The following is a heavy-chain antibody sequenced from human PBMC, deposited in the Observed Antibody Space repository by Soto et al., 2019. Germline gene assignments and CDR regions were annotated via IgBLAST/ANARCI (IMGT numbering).Heavy chain of an antibody. J-gene: IGHJ2*01. CDR3: ATVPDGDYEGYFDV. D-gene: IGHD4-17*01. CDR2: VYYTGGT. CDR1: GGSVNTGGYY. V-gene: IGHV4-31*03. Sequence: QVHLQEAGPGLVKPPETLSLTCSVSGGSVNTGGYYWSWIRQNPGKGREWIGYVYYTGGTYYNPSLTGRVSISGEPPNNTTENHFSQTLTSVTAADTAVYYCATVPDGDYEGYFDVWGRGTLVIVSS.